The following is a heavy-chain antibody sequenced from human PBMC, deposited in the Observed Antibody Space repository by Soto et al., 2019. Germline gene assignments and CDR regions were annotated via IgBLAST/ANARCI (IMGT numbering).Heavy chain of an antibody. Sequence: PSETLSLTCAVSGVSVSSNTYYWTWIRQPPGKGLEWIGYIYYSGSPNYNPSLKSRVTISVDTSKNQFSLKLSSVTAADTAVYYCAREGVSSSWYNYYAMDVWGQGTTVTVSS. CDR3: AREGVSSSWYNYYAMDV. CDR2: IYYSGSP. CDR1: GVSVSSNTYY. V-gene: IGHV4-61*01. D-gene: IGHD6-13*01. J-gene: IGHJ6*02.